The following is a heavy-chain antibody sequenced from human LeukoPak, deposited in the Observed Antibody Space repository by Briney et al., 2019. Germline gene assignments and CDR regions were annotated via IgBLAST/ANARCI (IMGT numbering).Heavy chain of an antibody. J-gene: IGHJ3*02. CDR3: ARPQLTGYSGHLGAFDI. CDR1: GGTFSSYA. D-gene: IGHD3-9*01. Sequence: ASVKVSCKASGGTFSSYAISWVRQAPGQGLEWMGGIIPIFGTANYAQKFQGRVTITADKSTSTAYMELSSLRSEDTAVYYCARPQLTGYSGHLGAFDIWGQGTMVTVSS. CDR2: IIPIFGTA. V-gene: IGHV1-69*06.